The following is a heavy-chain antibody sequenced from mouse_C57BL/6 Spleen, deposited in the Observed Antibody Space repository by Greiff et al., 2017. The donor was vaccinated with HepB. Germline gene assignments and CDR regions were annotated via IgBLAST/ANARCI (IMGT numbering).Heavy chain of an antibody. CDR3: AGGGYYGSRGDYFDY. CDR2: IDPANGNT. V-gene: IGHV14-3*01. Sequence: EVKLQESVAELVRPGASVKLSCTASGFNIKNTYMHWVKQRPEQGLEWIGRIDPANGNTKYAPKFQGNATITADTSSNTAYLQLSSLTSEDTAIYYCAGGGYYGSRGDYFDYWGQGTTLTVSS. D-gene: IGHD1-1*01. CDR1: GFNIKNTY. J-gene: IGHJ2*01.